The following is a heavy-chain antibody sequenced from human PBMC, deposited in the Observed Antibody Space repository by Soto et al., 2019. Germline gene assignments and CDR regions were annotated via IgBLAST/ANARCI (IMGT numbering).Heavy chain of an antibody. CDR3: AKDRGRYCSGGSCYSIWFDP. CDR1: GFTFSSYA. Sequence: LGLSCAASGFTFSSYAMSWVRQAPGKGLEWVSAISGSGGSTYYADSVKGRFTISRDNSKNTLYLQMNSLRAEDTAVYYCAKDRGRYCSGGSCYSIWFDPWGQGTLVTVSS. J-gene: IGHJ5*02. D-gene: IGHD2-15*01. V-gene: IGHV3-23*01. CDR2: ISGSGGST.